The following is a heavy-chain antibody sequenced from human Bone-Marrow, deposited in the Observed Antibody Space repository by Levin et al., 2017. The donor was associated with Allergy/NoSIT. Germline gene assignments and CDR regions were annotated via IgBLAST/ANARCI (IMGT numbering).Heavy chain of an antibody. CDR3: ARDGGYSSPWGVGYYYGMDV. CDR1: GFTFSSYA. D-gene: IGHD6-19*01. V-gene: IGHV3-30*04. Sequence: GESLKISCAASGFTFSSYAMHWVRQAPGKGLEWVAVISYDGSNKYYADSVKGRFTISRDNSKNTLYLQMNSLRAEDTAVYYCARDGGYSSPWGVGYYYGMDVWGQGTTVTVSS. CDR2: ISYDGSNK. J-gene: IGHJ6*02.